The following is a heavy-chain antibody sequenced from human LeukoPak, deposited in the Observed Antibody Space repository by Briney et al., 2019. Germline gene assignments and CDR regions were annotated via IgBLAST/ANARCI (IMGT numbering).Heavy chain of an antibody. V-gene: IGHV3-74*01. Sequence: GGSLRLSCAASGFTFSSYWMHWVRQAPGKGLVWVSRISTDGSSTNSADSVKGRFTISRDNAKNTLYLQMNSLRAEDTAVYYCVREYSSSSGRAFDIRGQGTMVTVSP. J-gene: IGHJ3*02. CDR2: ISTDGSST. CDR3: VREYSSSSGRAFDI. D-gene: IGHD6-6*01. CDR1: GFTFSSYW.